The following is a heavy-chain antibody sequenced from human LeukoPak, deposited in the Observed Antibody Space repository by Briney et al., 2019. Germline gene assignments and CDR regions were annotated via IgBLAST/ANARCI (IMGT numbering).Heavy chain of an antibody. CDR1: GFTFSSYA. V-gene: IGHV3-23*01. J-gene: IGHJ6*02. Sequence: GGSLRLSCAASGFTFSSYAMSWVRQAPGKGLEWVSAISGSGGSTYYADSVKGRFTISRDNSKNTLYLQMNSLRAEDTAVYYCATAVFSYGFLYYYYGMDVWGQGTTVTVSS. CDR3: ATAVFSYGFLYYYYGMDV. D-gene: IGHD5-18*01. CDR2: ISGSGGST.